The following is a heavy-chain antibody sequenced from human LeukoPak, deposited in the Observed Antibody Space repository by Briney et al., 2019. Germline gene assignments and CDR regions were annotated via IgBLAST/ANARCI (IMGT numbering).Heavy chain of an antibody. D-gene: IGHD6-19*01. Sequence: PSETLSLTCTVSGGSISSYYWSWIRQPAGKGLEWIGRIYTSGSTNYNPSLKSRVTISVDTSKNQFSLKLSSVTAADTAVYYCARRVAVAGTLYYYYGMDVWGQGTTVTVSS. J-gene: IGHJ6*02. CDR1: GGSISSYY. CDR2: IYTSGST. CDR3: ARRVAVAGTLYYYYGMDV. V-gene: IGHV4-4*07.